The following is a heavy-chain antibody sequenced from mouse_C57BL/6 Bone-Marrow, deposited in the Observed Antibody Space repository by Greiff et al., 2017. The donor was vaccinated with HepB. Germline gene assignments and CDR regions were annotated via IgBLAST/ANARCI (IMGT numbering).Heavy chain of an antibody. D-gene: IGHD4-1*01. Sequence: EVMLVESGGGLVQPGGSLKLSCAASGFTFSDYGMAWVRQAPRKGPEWVAFISNLAYSIYYADTVTGRFTISRENAKNTLYLEMSSLRSEDTAMYYCARQGADWDWFAYWGQGTLVTVSA. CDR2: ISNLAYSI. V-gene: IGHV5-15*01. CDR3: ARQGADWDWFAY. CDR1: GFTFSDYG. J-gene: IGHJ3*01.